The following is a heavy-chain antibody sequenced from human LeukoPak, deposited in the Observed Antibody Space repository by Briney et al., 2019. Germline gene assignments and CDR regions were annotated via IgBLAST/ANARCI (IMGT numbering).Heavy chain of an antibody. CDR2: TYYRSKWYH. CDR3: ARGNRDFDS. CDR1: GDSVSTNSAA. D-gene: IGHD2-21*02. Sequence: SQTLSLTFAISGDSVSTNSAAWNWIRQSPSRGLEWLGRTYYRSKWYHDYAPSVQSRININPDTSKNQFSLHLNSVTPEDTAVYYCARGNRDFDSWGQGTLVTVSS. V-gene: IGHV6-1*01. J-gene: IGHJ5*01.